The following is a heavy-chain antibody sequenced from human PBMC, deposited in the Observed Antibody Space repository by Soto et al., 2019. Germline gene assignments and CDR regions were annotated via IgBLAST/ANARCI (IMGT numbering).Heavy chain of an antibody. CDR1: GFTFSSYA. V-gene: IGHV3-30-3*01. CDR2: ISYDGSNK. CDR3: ARDGGTAMVTSPLGYYGMDV. Sequence: QVQLVESGGGVVQPGRSLRLSCAASGFTFSSYAMHWVRQAPGKGLEWVAVISYDGSNKYYADSVKGRFTISRDNFQNPLEPAMDSLKAEDTAVDYCARDGGTAMVTSPLGYYGMDVWGQGTTVTVSS. J-gene: IGHJ6*02. D-gene: IGHD5-18*01.